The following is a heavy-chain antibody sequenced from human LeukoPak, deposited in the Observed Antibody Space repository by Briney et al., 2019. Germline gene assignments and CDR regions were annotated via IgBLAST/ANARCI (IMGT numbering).Heavy chain of an antibody. CDR3: ARDPPRYYYYYYMDV. CDR2: IYSGGST. CDR1: GFTVSSNY. J-gene: IGHJ6*03. V-gene: IGHV3-66*02. Sequence: GGSLRLSCAASGFTVSSNYMSWVRQAPGKGLEWVAVIYSGGSTYYADSVKGRFTISRDNSKNTLYLQMNSLRAEDTAVYYCARDPPRYYYYYYMDVWGKGTTVTVSS.